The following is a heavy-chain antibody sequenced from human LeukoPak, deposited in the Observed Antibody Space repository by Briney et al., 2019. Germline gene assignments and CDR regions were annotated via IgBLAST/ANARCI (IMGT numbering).Heavy chain of an antibody. CDR2: IYYSGST. J-gene: IGHJ5*02. Sequence: SETLSLTCTVSGGSISSGGYYWSWIRQHPGKGLEWIRYIYYSGSTYYNPSLKSRVTISVDTSKNQFSLKLSSVTAADTAVYYCAAQDVNWFDPWGQGTLVTVSS. D-gene: IGHD2-15*01. CDR1: GGSISSGGYY. V-gene: IGHV4-31*03. CDR3: AAQDVNWFDP.